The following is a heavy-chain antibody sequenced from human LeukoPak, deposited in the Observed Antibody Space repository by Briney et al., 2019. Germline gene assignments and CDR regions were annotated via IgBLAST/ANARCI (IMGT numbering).Heavy chain of an antibody. CDR1: GFTFSSYA. CDR3: AKGTVTTLAY. D-gene: IGHD4-17*01. V-gene: IGHV3-23*01. CDR2: ISGSGGTT. Sequence: AGGSLRLSCAASGFTFSSYAMTWVRQAPGKGLEWVSVISGSGGTTYYADSVKGRFTISRDNSKNTLYLQMNSLRAEDTAVYYCAKGTVTTLAYWGQGTLVTVSS. J-gene: IGHJ4*02.